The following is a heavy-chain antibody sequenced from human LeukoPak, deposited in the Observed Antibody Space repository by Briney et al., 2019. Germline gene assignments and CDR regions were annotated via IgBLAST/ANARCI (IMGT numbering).Heavy chain of an antibody. CDR1: GFTFSDYY. CDR2: ISSSGSTI. Sequence: GGSLRLSCAASGFTFSDYYMSWIRQAPGEGLEWVSYISSSGSTIYYADSVKGRFTISRDNAKNSLYLQMNSLRAEDTAVYYCARDSQSTVTYFYYYYYMDVWGKGTTVTVSS. J-gene: IGHJ6*03. CDR3: ARDSQSTVTYFYYYYYMDV. V-gene: IGHV3-11*04. D-gene: IGHD4-17*01.